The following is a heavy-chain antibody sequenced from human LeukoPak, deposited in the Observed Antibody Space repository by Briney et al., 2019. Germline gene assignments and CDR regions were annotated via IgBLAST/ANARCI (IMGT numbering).Heavy chain of an antibody. Sequence: ASVKVSCKVSGYILTELSMHWVRQAPGKGLEWMGGFDPEDGETIYAQKFQGRVTMTEDTSTDTAYMELSSLRSEDTAVYYCATAQDIVAARRGLRFDYWGQGTLVTVSS. V-gene: IGHV1-24*01. D-gene: IGHD5-12*01. J-gene: IGHJ4*02. CDR1: GYILTELS. CDR2: FDPEDGET. CDR3: ATAQDIVAARRGLRFDY.